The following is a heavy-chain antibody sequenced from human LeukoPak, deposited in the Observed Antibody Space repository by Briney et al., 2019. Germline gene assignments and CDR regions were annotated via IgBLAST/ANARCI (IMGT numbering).Heavy chain of an antibody. Sequence: GGSLRLSCAVSGLTVSSNYMSWVRQAPGKGLEWVSVLYSDGTTHYADSVKGRFTISRDNSKNTLYLQMSSLRVEDTAVYYCARDLENYWYFDLWGRGTRVTVSS. J-gene: IGHJ2*01. CDR2: LYSDGTT. CDR3: ARDLENYWYFDL. CDR1: GLTVSSNY. V-gene: IGHV3-53*01.